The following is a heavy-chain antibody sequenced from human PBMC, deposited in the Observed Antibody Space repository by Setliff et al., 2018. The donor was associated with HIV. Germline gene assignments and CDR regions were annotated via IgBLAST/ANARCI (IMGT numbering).Heavy chain of an antibody. D-gene: IGHD3-22*01. CDR3: ARQAWHYDRDGYFIDY. Sequence: PSETLSLTCTVSGGSITRTPYYWGWIRQPPGKGLEWIGSIYHTGITYDNPSLKSRVTVSMDMSRNQFSVKLNSATAADTAVYYCARQAWHYDRDGYFIDYWGQGMLVTVSS. J-gene: IGHJ4*02. CDR1: GGSITRTPYY. V-gene: IGHV4-39*01. CDR2: IYHTGIT.